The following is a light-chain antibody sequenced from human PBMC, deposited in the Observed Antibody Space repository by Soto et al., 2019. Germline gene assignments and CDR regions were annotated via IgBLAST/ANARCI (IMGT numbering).Light chain of an antibody. CDR3: QQHDNWPLT. Sequence: EIVMTQSPATLSVSPGERATLSCWASQSVRSYLAWYQQKPDQAPRLLIYGASTRATGVPARFSGSGSGTEVTLTISSLQSEDFAVYYCQQHDNWPLTFGGGTKVEIK. V-gene: IGKV3-15*01. CDR2: GAS. J-gene: IGKJ4*01. CDR1: QSVRSY.